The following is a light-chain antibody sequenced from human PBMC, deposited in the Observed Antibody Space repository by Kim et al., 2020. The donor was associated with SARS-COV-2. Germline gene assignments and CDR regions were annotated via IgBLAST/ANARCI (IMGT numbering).Light chain of an antibody. CDR2: EAS. CDR3: QQYNSWPRT. V-gene: IGKV3-15*01. CDR1: RSVRSE. Sequence: IVMTQSPATLSVTPGEGATLSCWASRSVRSEVAWYQHKPGQTPRLVIFEASIRATGIPTRFSGSGSGTEFTLTISSLQSEDFAVYYCQQYNSWPRTFGQGTKLEI. J-gene: IGKJ2*01.